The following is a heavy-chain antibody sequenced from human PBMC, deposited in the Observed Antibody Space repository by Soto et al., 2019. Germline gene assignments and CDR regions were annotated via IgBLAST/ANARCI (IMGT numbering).Heavy chain of an antibody. V-gene: IGHV1-3*01. CDR3: ARDPWIQLWLRNYYYYGMDV. D-gene: IGHD5-18*01. CDR1: GYTFTSYA. Sequence: GASVKVSCKASGYTFTSYAMHWVRQAPGQRLEWMGWINAGNGNTKYSQKFQGRVTITRDTSASTAYMELSSLRSEDTAVYYCARDPWIQLWLRNYYYYGMDVWGQGTTVTVSS. J-gene: IGHJ6*02. CDR2: INAGNGNT.